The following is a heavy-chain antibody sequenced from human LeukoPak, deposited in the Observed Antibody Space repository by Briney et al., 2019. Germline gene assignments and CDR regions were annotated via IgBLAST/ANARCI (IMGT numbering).Heavy chain of an antibody. J-gene: IGHJ4*02. CDR2: IRYDGSNK. CDR3: AKDQFRGDIVVVPAVPGDY. Sequence: GGSLRLSCAGSGFSFSSYGMHWVRQAPGKGLEWVAFIRYDGSNKYYADSVKGRFTISRDNSKNTLYLQMNSLRAEDTAVYYCAKDQFRGDIVVVPAVPGDYWGQGTLVTVSS. D-gene: IGHD2-2*01. CDR1: GFSFSSYG. V-gene: IGHV3-30*02.